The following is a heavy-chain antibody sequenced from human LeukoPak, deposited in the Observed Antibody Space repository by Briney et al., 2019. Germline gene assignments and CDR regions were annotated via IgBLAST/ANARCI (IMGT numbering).Heavy chain of an antibody. CDR2: IYPGDSDT. V-gene: IGHV5-51*01. J-gene: IGHJ4*02. Sequence: GESLKISCKGSGYSFTTYWIGWVRQTPGKGPEWMGIIYPGDSDTRYSPSFQGHVSISADKSISTAYLQWSSLKASDTAMYYCARRGYCSGGSCYSGDYWGQGTLVTVSS. D-gene: IGHD2-15*01. CDR3: ARRGYCSGGSCYSGDY. CDR1: GYSFTTYW.